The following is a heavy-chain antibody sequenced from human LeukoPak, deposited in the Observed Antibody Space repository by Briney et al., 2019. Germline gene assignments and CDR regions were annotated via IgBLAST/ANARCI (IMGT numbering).Heavy chain of an antibody. CDR2: INHSGST. D-gene: IGHD6-19*01. V-gene: IGHV4-34*01. J-gene: IGHJ4*02. CDR1: GGSISSYY. Sequence: SETLSLTCTVSGGSISSYYWSWIRQPPGKGLEWMGEINHSGSTKYNPTLKSRVTISVDTSKTQFSLKLSSVTAADTAVYYCARGSGRLAVAVFQPFDYWGQGTLVTVSS. CDR3: ARGSGRLAVAVFQPFDY.